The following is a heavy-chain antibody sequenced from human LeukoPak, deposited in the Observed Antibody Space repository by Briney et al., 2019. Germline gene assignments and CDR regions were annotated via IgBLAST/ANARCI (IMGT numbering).Heavy chain of an antibody. D-gene: IGHD6-19*01. CDR2: ISNSGTTR. V-gene: IGHV3-11*04. J-gene: IGHJ5*02. CDR3: ARDQTGITVAATGWFDP. CDR1: GFTFSDYY. Sequence: PGGSLRLSCAASGFTFSDYYMSWLRQAPGWGLEWVSYISNSGTTRYYADSVKGRFTISRDNAKNSLYLQMNSLRAEDTAVYYCARDQTGITVAATGWFDPWGQGTLVTVSS.